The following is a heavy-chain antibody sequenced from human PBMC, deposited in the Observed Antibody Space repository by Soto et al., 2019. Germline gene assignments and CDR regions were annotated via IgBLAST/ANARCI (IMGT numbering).Heavy chain of an antibody. V-gene: IGHV1-3*01. CDR2: INAGNGNT. Sequence: QVQLVQSGAEVKKPGASVKVSCKASGYTFTSYAMHWVRQAPGQRLEWMGWINAGNGNTKYSQMFQGRVTITRDTSASTAYMELSSLRSEDTAVYYCARDSTGYRSSWLYYYYYFMEVWGKGTTVTVSS. CDR1: GYTFTSYA. CDR3: ARDSTGYRSSWLYYYYYFMEV. D-gene: IGHD6-13*01. J-gene: IGHJ6*03.